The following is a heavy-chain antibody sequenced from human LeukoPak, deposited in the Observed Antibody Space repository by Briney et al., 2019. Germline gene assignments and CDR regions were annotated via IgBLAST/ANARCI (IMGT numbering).Heavy chain of an antibody. D-gene: IGHD6-19*01. Sequence: GGSLRLSCAASGFTVSSSYMSWVRQAPGKGLEWVSVIQRGGNTYYADSVKGRFTISRDNPKNTMYLQMNSLRGEDTAVYYCARGRSGWGFDYWGQGTLVTVSS. CDR2: IQRGGNT. CDR3: ARGRSGWGFDY. J-gene: IGHJ4*02. CDR1: GFTVSSSY. V-gene: IGHV3-53*01.